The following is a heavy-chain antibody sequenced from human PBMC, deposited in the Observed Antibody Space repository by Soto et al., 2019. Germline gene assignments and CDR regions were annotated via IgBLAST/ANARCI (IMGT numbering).Heavy chain of an antibody. J-gene: IGHJ4*02. CDR3: ARGKWQWLVRLVFDY. V-gene: IGHV1-3*01. Sequence: QVQLVQSGAEVKKPGASVKVSCKASGYTFTSYAMHWVRQAPGQRREWMGWINAGNGNTKYSQKFQGRVTITRDTSASTAYMELSSLRSEDTAVYYCARGKWQWLVRLVFDYWGQGTLVTVSS. D-gene: IGHD6-19*01. CDR2: INAGNGNT. CDR1: GYTFTSYA.